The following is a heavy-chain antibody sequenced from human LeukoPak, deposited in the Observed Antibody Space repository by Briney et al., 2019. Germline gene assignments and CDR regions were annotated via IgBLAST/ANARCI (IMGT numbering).Heavy chain of an antibody. CDR3: PRGLYDLGDYDNTAGMDY. CDR2: INTNTGNP. J-gene: IGHJ4*02. CDR1: GYTFTSYA. Sequence: ASVKVSCKASGYTFTSYAMNWVRQAPGQGLEWMGWINTNTGNPTYAQGFTGRFVFSLDTSVSTAYLQISSLKAQDTAVYYCPRGLYDLGDYDNTAGMDYWSEGTLATVSS. V-gene: IGHV7-4-1*02. D-gene: IGHD4-17*01.